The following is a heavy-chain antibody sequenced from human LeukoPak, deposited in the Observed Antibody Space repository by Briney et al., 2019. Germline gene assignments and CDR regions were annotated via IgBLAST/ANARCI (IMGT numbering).Heavy chain of an antibody. CDR2: IFYSGST. J-gene: IGHJ5*02. CDR3: ARQRSSRSWFDP. D-gene: IGHD2-15*01. V-gene: IGHV4-39*01. CDR1: GGSISTSNYY. Sequence: SETLSLTCTVSGGSISTSNYYWGWIRQPPGKGLEWIGNIFYSGSTYYSPSLRSRVTISLDTSRNQFSLKLSSVTAADTAVYYCARQRSSRSWFDPWGQGTLVTVSS.